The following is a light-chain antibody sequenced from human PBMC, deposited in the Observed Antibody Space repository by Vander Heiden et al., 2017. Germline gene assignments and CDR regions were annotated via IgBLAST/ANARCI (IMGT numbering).Light chain of an antibody. CDR2: DVS. CDR1: SSDVGGYNY. V-gene: IGLV2-14*03. CDR3: SSYTSSSTRHVV. J-gene: IGLJ2*01. Sequence: QSALTQPASVSGSPGQSITISCTGTSSDVGGYNYVSWYQQHPGKAPKLMIYDVSNRHSGVANRFSGSKSGNTASLTISGLQAEDEADYYCSSYTSSSTRHVVFGGGTKLTVL.